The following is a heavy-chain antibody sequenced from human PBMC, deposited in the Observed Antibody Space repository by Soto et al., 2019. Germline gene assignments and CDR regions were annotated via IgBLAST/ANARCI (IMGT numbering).Heavy chain of an antibody. CDR1: Y. CDR2: VCYVGSP. Sequence: YWAWIRQAPGKGLEWIGSVCYVGSPFYNPSLKSRVTMSIDTTKNQFSLNLTSVTATDTAVYYCATIIIPGTRHTDFDPSGQGISVTVSS. V-gene: IGHV4-39*01. J-gene: IGHJ5*02. CDR3: ATIIIPGTRHTDFDP.